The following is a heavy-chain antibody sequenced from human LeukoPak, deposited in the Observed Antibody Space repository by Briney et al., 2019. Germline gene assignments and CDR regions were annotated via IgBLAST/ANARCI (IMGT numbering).Heavy chain of an antibody. CDR1: GGSISSSSYY. CDR3: ARSRTEGTLYPHDAFDI. J-gene: IGHJ3*02. D-gene: IGHD2-8*01. V-gene: IGHV4-39*07. CDR2: IYYSGST. Sequence: SETLSLTCTVSGGSISSSSYYWGWIRQPPGKGLEWIGSIYYSGSTYYNPSLKSRVTISVDTSKNQFSLKLSSVTAADTAVYHCARSRTEGTLYPHDAFDIWGQGTMVTGSS.